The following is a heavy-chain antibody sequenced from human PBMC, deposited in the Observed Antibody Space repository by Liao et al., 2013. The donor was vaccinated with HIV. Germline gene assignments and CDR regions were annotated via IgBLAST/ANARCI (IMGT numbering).Heavy chain of an antibody. J-gene: IGHJ4*02. D-gene: IGHD3-16*01. V-gene: IGHV4-61*02. Sequence: QVQLQESGPRLVKPSQTLFLTCNVSGGSISSGNYYWNWLRQPAGKGLEWIGRIYSSGSATYNPSLKSRVTLSVDTSKNQFSLKLTSVTAADTAVYYCAREGGLNLIDSWGQGTLVTVSS. CDR1: GGSISSGNYY. CDR3: AREGGLNLIDS. CDR2: IYSSGSA.